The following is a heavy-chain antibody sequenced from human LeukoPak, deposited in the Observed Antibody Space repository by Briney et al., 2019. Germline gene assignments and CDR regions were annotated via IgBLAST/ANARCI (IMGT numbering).Heavy chain of an antibody. D-gene: IGHD1-1*01. V-gene: IGHV3-48*03. CDR2: ISSSGSTI. CDR1: GFTFSSYE. Sequence: EVQLVESGGGLVQSGGSLRLSCAASGFTFSSYEMNWVRQAPGKGPEWVSYISSSGSTIYYADSVKGRFTISRDNAKNSLYLQMNSLRVEDTAVYYCARLAGTWFDPWGQGTLVTVSS. J-gene: IGHJ5*02. CDR3: ARLAGTWFDP.